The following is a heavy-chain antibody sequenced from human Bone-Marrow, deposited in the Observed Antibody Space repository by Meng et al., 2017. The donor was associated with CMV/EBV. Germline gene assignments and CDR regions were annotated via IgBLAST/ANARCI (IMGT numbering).Heavy chain of an antibody. CDR1: GNIFTGYF. J-gene: IGHJ6*02. D-gene: IGHD3-22*01. Sequence: ASVKVSCKASGNIFTGYFIHWVRQAPGQGLEWMGWINPDSGGTNYAQKFQGRVTMTRDTSISTVYMDLSRLKSDDTAVYYCAKDLLPLIRSPYGMDVWGQGTTVTVSS. CDR3: AKDLLPLIRSPYGMDV. CDR2: INPDSGGT. V-gene: IGHV1-2*02.